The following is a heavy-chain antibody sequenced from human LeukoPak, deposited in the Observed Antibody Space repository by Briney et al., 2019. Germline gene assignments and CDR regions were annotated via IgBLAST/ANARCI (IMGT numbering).Heavy chain of an antibody. J-gene: IGHJ5*02. Sequence: SETLSLPCNVPGDSINNYYWSWVRQPPGKGLEWIGYIYYSGSTNYNPTLKSRVTISKDPSKKQVALKLTSVTAADTAVYYCARGSNWLDPWGQGTLVTVSS. V-gene: IGHV4-59*01. CDR2: IYYSGST. CDR1: GDSINNYY. D-gene: IGHD6-6*01. CDR3: ARGSNWLDP.